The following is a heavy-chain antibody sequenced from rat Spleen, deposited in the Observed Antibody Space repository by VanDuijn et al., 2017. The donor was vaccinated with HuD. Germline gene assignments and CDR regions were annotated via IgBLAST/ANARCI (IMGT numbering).Heavy chain of an antibody. J-gene: IGHJ4*01. D-gene: IGHD4-5*01. CDR1: GFAFSDYN. V-gene: IGHV5-7*01. Sequence: EVQLVESDGGLVQPGRSMKLSCAASGFAFSDYNMAWVRQAPKKGLEWVATISYDGSSTYYRDSVKGRFTISRDNAKSTLYLQVDSLKSEDTATYYCARHGRGKTTYYYVMDAWGQGASVTVSS. CDR3: ARHGRGKTTYYYVMDA. CDR2: ISYDGSST.